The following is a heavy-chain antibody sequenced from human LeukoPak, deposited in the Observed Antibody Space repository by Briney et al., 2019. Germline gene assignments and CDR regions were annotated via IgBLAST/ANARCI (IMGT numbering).Heavy chain of an antibody. Sequence: KPSETLSLTCAVYGGSFSGYYWSWIRQPPGKGLEWIGEINHSGSTNYNPSLKSRVTISVDTSKNQFSLKLSSVTAADTAVYYCACYHSSGWYYFDYWGQGTLVTVSS. V-gene: IGHV4-34*01. D-gene: IGHD6-19*01. J-gene: IGHJ4*02. CDR1: GGSFSGYY. CDR2: INHSGST. CDR3: ACYHSSGWYYFDY.